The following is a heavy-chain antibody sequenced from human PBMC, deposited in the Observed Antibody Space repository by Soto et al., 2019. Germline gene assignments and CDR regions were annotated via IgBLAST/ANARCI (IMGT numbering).Heavy chain of an antibody. Sequence: GASRNVSCKGSGYSFTSYWIGWVRQMPGKGLEWMGIIYPGDSDTRYSPSFQGQVTISADKSISTAYLQWSSLKASDTAMYYCASLIAARGFDYWGQGTLVTVSS. V-gene: IGHV5-51*01. CDR2: IYPGDSDT. J-gene: IGHJ4*02. CDR1: GYSFTSYW. CDR3: ASLIAARGFDY. D-gene: IGHD6-6*01.